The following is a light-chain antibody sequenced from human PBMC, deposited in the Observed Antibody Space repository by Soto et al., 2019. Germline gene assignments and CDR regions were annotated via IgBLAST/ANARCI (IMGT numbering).Light chain of an antibody. J-gene: IGKJ1*01. CDR3: QQYSNWPPWT. V-gene: IGKV3-15*01. CDR2: GAS. Sequence: EIVMTQSPATLSVSPGERATLSCRASQSGSSNLAWYQQKPGQAPRLLIYGASTRATGIPARFSGSGSGTEFTLTISSLQSEDFAVYCCQQYSNWPPWTFGQGTKVEIK. CDR1: QSGSSN.